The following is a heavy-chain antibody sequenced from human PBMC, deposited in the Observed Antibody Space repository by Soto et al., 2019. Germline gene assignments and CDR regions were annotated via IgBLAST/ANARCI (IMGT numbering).Heavy chain of an antibody. Sequence: SETLSLTCAVYGGSFSGYYWTWVRQPPGKGLEWIGEINHGGNFNCDPSLKSRVTISIDTSKNHFSLNLTSVTAADTAVYYCERAPHWPRRVRFDPWGHEALVTVSS. D-gene: IGHD1-1*01. CDR3: ERAPHWPRRVRFDP. J-gene: IGHJ5*02. CDR2: INHGGNF. CDR1: GGSFSGYY. V-gene: IGHV4-34*01.